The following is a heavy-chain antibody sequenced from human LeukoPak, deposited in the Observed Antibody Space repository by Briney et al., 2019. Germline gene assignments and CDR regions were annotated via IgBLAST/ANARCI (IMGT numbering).Heavy chain of an antibody. CDR1: GCTFSNAW. CDR3: SYSYGPYYNYYGMDV. D-gene: IGHD5-18*01. CDR2: IKSKTDGGTT. V-gene: IGHV3-15*07. Sequence: GSLRLSCAASGCTFSNAWMNWVRQAPGNGLEWVGRIKSKTDGGTTDYAAPVKGRFTISRDDSKNTLYLQMNSLKTEDTAVYYCSYSYGPYYNYYGMDVWGQGTTVTVSS. J-gene: IGHJ6*02.